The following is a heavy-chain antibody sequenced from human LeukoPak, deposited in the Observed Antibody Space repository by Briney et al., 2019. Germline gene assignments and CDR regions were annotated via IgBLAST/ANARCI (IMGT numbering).Heavy chain of an antibody. Sequence: PSETLSLTCTVSGGSISSYYWSWIRQPPGKGLEWIGYIYYSGSTNYNPSLKSRVTISVDTSKYQFSLKLSSVTAADTAVYYCASGGYSGYDTPPFDYWGQGTLVTVSS. CDR2: IYYSGST. V-gene: IGHV4-59*01. D-gene: IGHD5-12*01. CDR3: ASGGYSGYDTPPFDY. CDR1: GGSISSYY. J-gene: IGHJ4*02.